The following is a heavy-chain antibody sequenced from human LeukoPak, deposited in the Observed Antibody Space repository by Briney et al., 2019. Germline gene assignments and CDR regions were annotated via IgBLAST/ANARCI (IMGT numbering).Heavy chain of an antibody. CDR1: GFTFSSYS. Sequence: TGGSLRLSCAASGFTFSSYSMNWVRQAPGKGLEWVSYISSSSSTIYYADSVKGRFTISRDNAKNSLYLQMNSLRAEDTAVYYCARDQTAGYSSSWYIIGFDPWGQGTLVTVSS. CDR2: ISSSSSTI. D-gene: IGHD6-13*01. CDR3: ARDQTAGYSSSWYIIGFDP. J-gene: IGHJ5*02. V-gene: IGHV3-48*01.